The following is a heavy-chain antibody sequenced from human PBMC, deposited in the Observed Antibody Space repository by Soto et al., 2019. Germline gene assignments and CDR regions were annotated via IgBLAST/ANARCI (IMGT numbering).Heavy chain of an antibody. J-gene: IGHJ6*03. Sequence: SETLSLTCAVYGGSFSGYYWSWIRQPPGKGLEWIGEINHSGSTNYNPSLKSRVTISVDTSKNQFSLKLSSVTAADTAVYYCAIYSGSYSYYYYYMDVWGKGTTVTVSS. CDR1: GGSFSGYY. V-gene: IGHV4-34*01. CDR2: INHSGST. D-gene: IGHD1-26*01. CDR3: AIYSGSYSYYYYYMDV.